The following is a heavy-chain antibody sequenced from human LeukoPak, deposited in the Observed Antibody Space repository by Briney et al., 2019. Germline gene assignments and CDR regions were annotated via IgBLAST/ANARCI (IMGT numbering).Heavy chain of an antibody. CDR1: GYTFTGYY. J-gene: IGHJ1*01. D-gene: IGHD3-3*01. CDR2: INPNSGGT. CDR3: ARSRFLEWSTQRGRVYFQH. Sequence: RGASVTVSCKASGYTFTGYYMHWVRQAPGQGLEWMGWINPNSGGTNYAQKFQGRVTMTRDTSISTAYMELSRLRSDDTAVYYCARSRFLEWSTQRGRVYFQHWGQGTLVTVSS. V-gene: IGHV1-2*02.